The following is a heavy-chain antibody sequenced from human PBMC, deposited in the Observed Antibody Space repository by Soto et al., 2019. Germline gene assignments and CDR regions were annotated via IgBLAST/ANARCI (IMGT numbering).Heavy chain of an antibody. V-gene: IGHV3-73*01. CDR1: GFTFSGSA. D-gene: IGHD3-16*01. CDR2: IRSKANSYAT. J-gene: IGHJ4*02. CDR3: TVWGNPDERPGFDY. Sequence: EVQLVESGGGLVQPGGSLKLSCAASGFTFSGSAMHWVRQASGKGLEWVGRIRSKANSYATAYAASVKGRFTISRDDSKNTAYLQMNSLKTEDTAVYYCTVWGNPDERPGFDYWRQGTLVTVSS.